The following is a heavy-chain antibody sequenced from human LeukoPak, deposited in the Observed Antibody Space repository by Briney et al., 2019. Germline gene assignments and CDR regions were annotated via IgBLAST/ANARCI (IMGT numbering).Heavy chain of an antibody. CDR1: ADAISSYY. Sequence: SETLSLTCSVSADAISSYYWNWIRQPPGKPLEWLGYTHYSGSTDYHPSLKSRVTTYVDTSRNQFSLHLSSVTAADTAVYYCARWEGAMKAFDIWGRGTMVTVSS. CDR2: THYSGST. J-gene: IGHJ3*02. D-gene: IGHD1-26*01. V-gene: IGHV4-59*08. CDR3: ARWEGAMKAFDI.